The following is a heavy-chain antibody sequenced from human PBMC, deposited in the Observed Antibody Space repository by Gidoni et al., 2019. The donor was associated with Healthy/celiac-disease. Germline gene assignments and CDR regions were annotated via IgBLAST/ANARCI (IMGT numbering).Heavy chain of an antibody. Sequence: QVQLQESGPGLVKPSQTLSLTCPVSGGSISSGGYYWSWIRQHPGKGLEWIGYIYYSGSTYYNPSLKSRVTISVDTSKNQFSLKLSSVTAADTAVYYCARDDRSRGYFDYWGQGTLVTVSS. J-gene: IGHJ4*02. CDR1: GGSISSGGYY. V-gene: IGHV4-31*03. CDR2: IYYSGST. D-gene: IGHD6-13*01. CDR3: ARDDRSRGYFDY.